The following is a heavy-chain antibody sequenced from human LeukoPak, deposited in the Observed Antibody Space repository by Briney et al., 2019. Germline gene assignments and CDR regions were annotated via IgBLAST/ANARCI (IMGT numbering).Heavy chain of an antibody. J-gene: IGHJ4*02. D-gene: IGHD3-10*01. CDR3: ARLTYGSGRGDY. Sequence: PSETLSLTCAVYGGSFSGYYWSWIRQPPGKGLEWIGEINHSGSTNYNPSLKSRVTISVDTSKNQFSLKLSSVTAADTAVYYCARLTYGSGRGDYWGQGTLVTVSS. V-gene: IGHV4-34*01. CDR2: INHSGST. CDR1: GGSFSGYY.